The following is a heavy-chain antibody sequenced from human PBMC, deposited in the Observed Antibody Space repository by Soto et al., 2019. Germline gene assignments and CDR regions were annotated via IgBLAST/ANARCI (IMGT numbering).Heavy chain of an antibody. Sequence: RSLRLSCAASGFTFSSYAMNWVRQAPGKGLEWVSVISGSDSSTYYADSVKGRFTISRDNSKNTLYVQMNSLRAEDTAVYYCAKAISGYNAPLDHWGKGTRVTVSS. CDR1: GFTFSSYA. CDR2: ISGSDSST. V-gene: IGHV3-23*01. J-gene: IGHJ4*02. D-gene: IGHD5-12*01. CDR3: AKAISGYNAPLDH.